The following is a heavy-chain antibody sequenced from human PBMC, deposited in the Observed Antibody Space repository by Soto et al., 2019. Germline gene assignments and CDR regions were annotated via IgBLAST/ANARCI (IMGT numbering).Heavy chain of an antibody. CDR3: ARVGGYNWFDP. CDR1: GFTFSRFW. Sequence: EVQLVESGGGLVQPGGSLRLSCAASGFTFSRFWMHWVRQAPGKGLLWVSRIDSDGSSTNYADSVKGRFTVSRDNAKNTLYLQMNSLRAEDTAVYYCARVGGYNWFDPWGQGTLVTVSS. V-gene: IGHV3-74*01. CDR2: IDSDGSST. J-gene: IGHJ5*02.